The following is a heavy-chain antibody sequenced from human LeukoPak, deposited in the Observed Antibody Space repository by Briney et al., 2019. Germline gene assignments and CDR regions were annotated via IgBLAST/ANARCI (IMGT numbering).Heavy chain of an antibody. CDR3: AKDPIVFNSGDYYLGAFNI. D-gene: IGHD1-26*01. Sequence: QPGGSLRLSCEAPVFTFSSGALSCGPHAPGRGRECVSAISGGGGKAWYADSVKVGYTISRDNSKNTLYLQMNSLRAEDTALYYCAKDPIVFNSGDYYLGAFNIWGQGAMVTVSS. J-gene: IGHJ3*02. CDR1: VFTFSSGA. V-gene: IGHV3-23*01. CDR2: ISGGGGKA.